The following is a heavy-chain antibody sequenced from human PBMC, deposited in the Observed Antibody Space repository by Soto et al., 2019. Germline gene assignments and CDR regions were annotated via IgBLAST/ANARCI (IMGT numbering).Heavy chain of an antibody. D-gene: IGHD1-20*01. CDR2: IYYSGST. Sequence: QVQLQESGPGLVKPSQTLSLTCTVSGGSISSGGYYWSWIRQHPGKGMEWIGYIYYSGSTYYNPTLKSRVTISIDTSKNQCSLKLSSVTAADTAVYYCARDSSGGTVYAFDIWGQGTMVTVSS. CDR1: GGSISSGGYY. CDR3: ARDSSGGTVYAFDI. J-gene: IGHJ3*02. V-gene: IGHV4-31*03.